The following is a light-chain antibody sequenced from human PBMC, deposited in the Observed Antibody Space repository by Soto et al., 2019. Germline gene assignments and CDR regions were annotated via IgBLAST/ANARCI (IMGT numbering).Light chain of an antibody. CDR3: QSYDRSRSGYV. CDR1: SSNFGAGYE. Sequence: QSVLAQPPSVSGAPGQRVTISCTGSSSNFGAGYEVHWYQQLPGTAPNLLIYGNSNRPSGVPDRFSGSKSGTSASLAITGLQAEDEADYYCQSYDRSRSGYVFGTGTKVTVL. V-gene: IGLV1-40*01. CDR2: GNS. J-gene: IGLJ1*01.